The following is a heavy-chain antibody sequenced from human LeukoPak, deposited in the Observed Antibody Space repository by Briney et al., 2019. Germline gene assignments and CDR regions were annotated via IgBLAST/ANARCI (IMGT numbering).Heavy chain of an antibody. V-gene: IGHV3-7*01. CDR2: IKQDESER. CDR3: ARDGGYCSGGTCYSTY. Sequence: PGGSLRLSCAASGFTLSSYWMTWVRQAPGKGLEWVANIKQDESERNYVDSVKGRLTIYRDNAKNLLFLQMNSLRVEDTAVYYCARDGGYCSGGTCYSTYWGQGALVIVSS. D-gene: IGHD2-15*01. CDR1: GFTLSSYW. J-gene: IGHJ4*02.